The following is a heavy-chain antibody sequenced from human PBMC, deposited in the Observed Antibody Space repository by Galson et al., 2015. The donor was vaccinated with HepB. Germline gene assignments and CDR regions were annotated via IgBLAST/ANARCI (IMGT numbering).Heavy chain of an antibody. CDR2: TYYRSKWYN. CDR1: GDSVSSNSAA. D-gene: IGHD3-10*01. V-gene: IGHV6-1*01. CDR3: ARGGGWGITMVRGVITAFDI. Sequence: CAISGDSVSSNSAAWNWIRQSPSRGLEWLGRTYYRSKWYNDYAVSVKSRITINPDTSKNQFSLQLNSVTPEDTAVYYCARGGGWGITMVRGVITAFDIWGQGTMVTVSS. J-gene: IGHJ3*02.